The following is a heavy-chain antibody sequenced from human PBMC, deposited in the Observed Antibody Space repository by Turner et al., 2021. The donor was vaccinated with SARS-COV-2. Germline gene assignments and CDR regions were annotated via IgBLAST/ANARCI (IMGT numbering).Heavy chain of an antibody. D-gene: IGHD3-10*01. V-gene: IGHV1-2*02. J-gene: IGHJ6*02. CDR2: INPNSGGT. CDR3: AIIDMVRGVMEGYYGMDV. Sequence: QVQLVQSGAEVKKPGASVKVSCKASGYTFTGYYMHWVRQAPGQGLEWMGWINPNSGGTNDAQKFQGRVTMTRDTSISTAYMELSRLRSDDTAVYYCAIIDMVRGVMEGYYGMDVWGQGTTVTVSS. CDR1: GYTFTGYY.